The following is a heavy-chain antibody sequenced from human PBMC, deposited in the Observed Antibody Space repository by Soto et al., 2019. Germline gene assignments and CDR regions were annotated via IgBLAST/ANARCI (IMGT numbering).Heavy chain of an antibody. J-gene: IGHJ4*02. Sequence: QVKLVQSGTEVQRPGSSVKVSCKASGGTFSNYGLSWVRQAPGHGLPWMGGIIPLFGTLHNAREFQDRVTITADQSTGTASMDLRSLTYDDTAVYFCATTPFDMASAGSYYFDSWGQGILVTVSS. CDR2: IIPLFGTL. CDR3: ATTPFDMASAGSYYFDS. CDR1: GGTFSNYG. D-gene: IGHD6-13*01. V-gene: IGHV1-69*01.